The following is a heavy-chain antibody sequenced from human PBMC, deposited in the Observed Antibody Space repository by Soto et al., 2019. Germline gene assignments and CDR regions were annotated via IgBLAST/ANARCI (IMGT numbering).Heavy chain of an antibody. Sequence: SETLSLTCTVSGGSISSYYWSWIRQPPGKGLEWIGYIYYSGSTNYNPSLKSRVTISVDTSKNQFSLKLSSVTAADTAVYYCARDRPDLGAFDIWGQGTMVTVSS. CDR3: ARDRPDLGAFDI. CDR1: GGSISSYY. CDR2: IYYSGST. D-gene: IGHD7-27*01. J-gene: IGHJ3*02. V-gene: IGHV4-59*01.